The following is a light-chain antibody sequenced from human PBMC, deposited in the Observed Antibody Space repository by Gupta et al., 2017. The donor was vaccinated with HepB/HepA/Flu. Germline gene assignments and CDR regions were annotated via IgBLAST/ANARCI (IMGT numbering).Light chain of an antibody. CDR1: SLRSYY. J-gene: IGLJ1*01. V-gene: IGLV3-19*01. CDR3: NSRDSSGNHLTV. Sequence: QGPAVSGGLGTAVRDTMQGDSLRSYYASWYQQKPGQAPVLVIYGKNNRPSGIPDRFSGSSSGNTASLTITGAQAEDEADYYCNSRDSSGNHLTVFGTGTKVTVL. CDR2: GKN.